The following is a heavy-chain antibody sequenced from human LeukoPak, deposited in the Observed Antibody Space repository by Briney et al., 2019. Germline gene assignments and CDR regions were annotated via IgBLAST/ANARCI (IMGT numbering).Heavy chain of an antibody. CDR1: GGSIDSYY. Sequence: SETLSLTCTVSGGSIDSYYWSWIRQPPGKGLECIGHIYYTGSTYYKPSLESRVTISVDTAKKQISLKLSSVTAADTAIYYCARTEVGATAFDIWGQGTMVTVSS. D-gene: IGHD1-26*01. V-gene: IGHV4-59*01. J-gene: IGHJ3*02. CDR2: IYYTGST. CDR3: ARTEVGATAFDI.